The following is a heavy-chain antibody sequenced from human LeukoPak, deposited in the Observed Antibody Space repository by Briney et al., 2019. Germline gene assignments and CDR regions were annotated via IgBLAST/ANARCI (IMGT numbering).Heavy chain of an antibody. CDR1: GFTVSSNS. Sequence: GGSLRLSYTVTGFTVSSNSMSWVRQAPGKGLEWVSFIYSDNTHYSDSVKGRFTISRDNSKNTLYLQMNSLRAEDTAVYYCARRAGAYSHPYDYWGQGTLVTVSS. V-gene: IGHV3-53*01. CDR3: ARRAGAYSHPYDY. J-gene: IGHJ4*02. D-gene: IGHD4/OR15-4a*01. CDR2: IYSDNT.